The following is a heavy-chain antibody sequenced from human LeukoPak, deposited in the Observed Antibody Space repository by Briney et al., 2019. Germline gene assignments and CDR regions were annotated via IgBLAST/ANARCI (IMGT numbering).Heavy chain of an antibody. D-gene: IGHD7-27*01. J-gene: IGHJ4*02. CDR1: GFTFSSYG. V-gene: IGHV3-23*01. CDR2: ISGDAGRT. Sequence: GGSLRLSCAASGFTFSSYGMNWVREAPGKGLEWVSGISGDAGRTYYADSVKGRFTIYRDNSKNTLYLQMNSLGAEDTAVYYCVQDWAWGAFANWGQGILVTVSS. CDR3: VQDWAWGAFAN.